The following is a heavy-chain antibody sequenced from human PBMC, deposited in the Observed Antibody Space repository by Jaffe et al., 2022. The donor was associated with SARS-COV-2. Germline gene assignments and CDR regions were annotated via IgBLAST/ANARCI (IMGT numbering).Heavy chain of an antibody. D-gene: IGHD3-16*02. CDR1: GFSLSTTGVA. CDR2: IYWDGDK. Sequence: QITLKESSPTLVKPTQTLTLVCSFSGFSLSTTGVAVGWIRQPPGKALECLALIYWDGDKHYSPPLKSRLTITYDTSKNHVVLTLTNVDPVDTATYYCARLLIEHDAFDFWGQGSMVTVSS. V-gene: IGHV2-5*02. CDR3: ARLLIEHDAFDF. J-gene: IGHJ3*01.